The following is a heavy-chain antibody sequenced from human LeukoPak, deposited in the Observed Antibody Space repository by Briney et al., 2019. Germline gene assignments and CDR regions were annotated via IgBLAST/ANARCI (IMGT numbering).Heavy chain of an antibody. V-gene: IGHV1-69*05. D-gene: IGHD2-21*01. J-gene: IGHJ3*02. CDR2: IIPIFGTA. Sequence: SVKVSCKASGGTFSSYAISWVRQAPGRGFEWMGRIIPIFGTANYAQKFQGRVTITTDESTSTAYMELSSLRSEDTAVYYCARDWIGGDCYSCAFDAFDIWGQGTMVTVSS. CDR3: ARDWIGGDCYSCAFDAFDI. CDR1: GGTFSSYA.